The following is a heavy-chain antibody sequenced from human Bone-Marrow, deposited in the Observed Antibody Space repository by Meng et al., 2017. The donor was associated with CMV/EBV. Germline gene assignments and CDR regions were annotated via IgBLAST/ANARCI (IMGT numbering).Heavy chain of an antibody. CDR1: GFTFSSYG. CDR3: AKSYGDYVDYFDY. D-gene: IGHD4-17*01. J-gene: IGHJ4*02. CDR2: IRYDGSNN. V-gene: IGHV3-30*02. Sequence: GESLKISCAASGFTFSSYGMHWVRQAPGKGLEWVAFIRYDGSNNYYVDSVKGRFTISRDSSKNTLYLQMNSLRAEDTAVYYCAKSYGDYVDYFDYWGQGPLVTVSS.